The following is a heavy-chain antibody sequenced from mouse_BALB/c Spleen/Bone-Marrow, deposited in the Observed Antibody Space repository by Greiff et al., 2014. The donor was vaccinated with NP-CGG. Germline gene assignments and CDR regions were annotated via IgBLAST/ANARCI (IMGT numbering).Heavy chain of an antibody. CDR3: AREKDWVFDY. CDR2: ISPGSDST. CDR1: GYTFTSHW. V-gene: IGHV1-55*01. D-gene: IGHD4-1*01. Sequence: VQLQQSVAELVKPGTSVQMSCKASGYTFTSHWMHWVKQRPGQGLEWIGDISPGSDSTNYNEKFKSKATLTVDTSSSTADMQLSSLTSEYSAVYYCAREKDWVFDYWGQGTTRTASA. J-gene: IGHJ2*01.